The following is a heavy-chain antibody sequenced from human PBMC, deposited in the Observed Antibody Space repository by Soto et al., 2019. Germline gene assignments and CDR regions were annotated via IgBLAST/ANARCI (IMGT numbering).Heavy chain of an antibody. V-gene: IGHV3-48*04. J-gene: IGHJ4*02. D-gene: IGHD3-3*01. CDR3: ARAQTPFGVVAQPLDY. CDR1: GFTFSSYS. CDR2: ISSSSSTI. Sequence: GGSLRLSCAASGFTFSSYSMNWVRQAPGKGLEWVSYISSSSSTIYYADSVKGRFTISRDSAKNTLYLQMNSLRAEDTAVYYCARAQTPFGVVAQPLDYWGQGTLVTVS.